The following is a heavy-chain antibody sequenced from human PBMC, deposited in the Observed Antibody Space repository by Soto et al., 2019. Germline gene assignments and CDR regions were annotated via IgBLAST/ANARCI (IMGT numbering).Heavy chain of an antibody. CDR2: INQDGSEK. V-gene: IGHV3-7*03. CDR3: AREDSCTDGVCYTYYYYYAMDV. CDR1: GFTFSSYW. D-gene: IGHD2-8*01. J-gene: IGHJ6*02. Sequence: QLVESGGGLVQPGGSLILSCAASGFTFSSYWMSWVRQAPGKGLEWVANINQDGSEKYYVDSVKGRFTISRDNGKNALYLQMNSLRAEDTAVYYCAREDSCTDGVCYTYYYYYAMDVWGQGTTVTVSS.